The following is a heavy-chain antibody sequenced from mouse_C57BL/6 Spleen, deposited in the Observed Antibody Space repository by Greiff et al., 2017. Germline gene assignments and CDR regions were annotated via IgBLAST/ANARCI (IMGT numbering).Heavy chain of an antibody. CDR3: ARSPVDGYYDY. J-gene: IGHJ2*01. V-gene: IGHV1-76*01. CDR2: IYPGSGNT. CDR1: GYTFTDYY. Sequence: QVQLQQSGAELVRPGASVKLSCKASGYTFTDYYINWVKQRPGQGLEWIARIYPGSGNTYYNEKFKGKATLTAEKSSSTAYMQLSSLTSEDSAVYFCARSPVDGYYDYWGQGTTLTVSS. D-gene: IGHD2-3*01.